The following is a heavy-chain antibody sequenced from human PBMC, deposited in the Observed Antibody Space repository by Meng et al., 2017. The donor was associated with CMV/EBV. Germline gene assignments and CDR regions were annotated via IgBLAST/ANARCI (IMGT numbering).Heavy chain of an antibody. CDR1: GYSFTSYW. CDR3: ARRLAAAEGTSFSYYGMDV. CDR2: IYPGDSDT. D-gene: IGHD6-13*01. J-gene: IGHJ6*02. Sequence: GESLKISCKGSGYSFTSYWIGWVRQMPGKGLEWMGIIYPGDSDTRYSPSFQGQVTISADNSISTAYLQWSSLKASDTAMYYCARRLAAAEGTSFSYYGMDVWGQGTTVTV. V-gene: IGHV5-51*01.